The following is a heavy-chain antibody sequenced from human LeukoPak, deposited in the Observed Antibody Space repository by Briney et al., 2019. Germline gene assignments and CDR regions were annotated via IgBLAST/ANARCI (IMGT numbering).Heavy chain of an antibody. J-gene: IGHJ3*02. CDR1: GGPFSDYY. CDR2: INRSGST. Sequence: PSETLSLACAVYGGPFSDYYWSWIRQPPGRGLEWIGEINRSGSTNYNPSLKSRVTISVDTSKNQFSLKLSSVTAADTAVYYCARARYVNSFYAFDIWGQGTLVTVSS. V-gene: IGHV4-34*01. CDR3: ARARYVNSFYAFDI. D-gene: IGHD3-9*01.